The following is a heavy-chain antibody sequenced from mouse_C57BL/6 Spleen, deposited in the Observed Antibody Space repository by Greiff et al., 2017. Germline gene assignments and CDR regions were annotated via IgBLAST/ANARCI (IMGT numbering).Heavy chain of an antibody. CDR1: GYTFTSYW. D-gene: IGHD5-5*01. Sequence: QVQLQQPGAELVMPGASVTLSCKASGYTFTSYWIRWVKQRPGQGLEWIGEIVPSDSYTNYKPHFKGQSTFPVDKSSSTAYMLLSSLTSEASAVYYCARGGLYLAYFDCWGQGTTLTVSS. J-gene: IGHJ2*01. V-gene: IGHV1-69*01. CDR2: IVPSDSYT. CDR3: ARGGLYLAYFDC.